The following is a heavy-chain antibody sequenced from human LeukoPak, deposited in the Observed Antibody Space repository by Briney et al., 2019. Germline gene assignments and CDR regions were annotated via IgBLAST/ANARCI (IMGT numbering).Heavy chain of an antibody. D-gene: IGHD6-19*01. CDR2: ISSSSSYI. CDR1: GFTFSSYS. Sequence: GGSLRLSCAASGFTFSSYSMNWVRQAPGKGLEWVSSISSSSSYIYYADSVKGRFTISRDNARNSLYLQMNSLRAEDTAVYYCARDDWEYSSGWPNYWGQGTLVTVSS. J-gene: IGHJ4*02. CDR3: ARDDWEYSSGWPNY. V-gene: IGHV3-21*01.